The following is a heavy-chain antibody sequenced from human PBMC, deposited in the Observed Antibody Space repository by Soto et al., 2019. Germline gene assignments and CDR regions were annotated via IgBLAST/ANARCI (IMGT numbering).Heavy chain of an antibody. V-gene: IGHV3-53*01. CDR2: IYSGGST. D-gene: IGHD4-17*01. CDR1: GFIVNSNY. Sequence: GGSLRLSCAASGFIVNSNYMSWVRQAPGKGLEWVSVIYSGGSTYYADSVKGRFTISRDNSKNTLYLQMNSLRAEDTAVYYCAKSRTTVTTSVDYWGQGTLVTVSS. CDR3: AKSRTTVTTSVDY. J-gene: IGHJ4*02.